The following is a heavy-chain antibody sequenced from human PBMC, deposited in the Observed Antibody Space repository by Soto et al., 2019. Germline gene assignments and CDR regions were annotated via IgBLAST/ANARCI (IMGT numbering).Heavy chain of an antibody. J-gene: IGHJ6*02. CDR2: IIPIFGTA. D-gene: IGHD5-18*01. Sequence: SVKVSCKASGGTFSSYAISWVRQAPGQGLEWMGGIIPIFGTANYAQKFQGRVTITADKSTSTAYMELSSLRSEDTAAYYCARSRRGYSYGYYYYGMDVWGQGTTVTVSS. CDR3: ARSRRGYSYGYYYYGMDV. V-gene: IGHV1-69*06. CDR1: GGTFSSYA.